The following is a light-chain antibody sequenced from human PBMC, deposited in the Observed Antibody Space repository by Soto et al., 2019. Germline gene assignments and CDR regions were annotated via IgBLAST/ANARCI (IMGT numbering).Light chain of an antibody. CDR2: DSS. Sequence: DIVLTQSPATLSVSPEESATLSCRASQSVSRALAWYQHVPGQAPRLLIYDSSTRSTGVTARFSGSGSGTRFTLTIRRLQSEDFAVYYCQQYNNWPPRYTFGQGTKLQI. J-gene: IGKJ2*01. CDR3: QQYNNWPPRYT. CDR1: QSVSRA. V-gene: IGKV3-15*01.